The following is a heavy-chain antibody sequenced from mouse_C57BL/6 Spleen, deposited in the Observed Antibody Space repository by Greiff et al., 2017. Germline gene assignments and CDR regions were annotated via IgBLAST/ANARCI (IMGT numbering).Heavy chain of an antibody. D-gene: IGHD1-1*01. CDR3: ARPGYYGSRYFDV. CDR2: ISNGGGST. J-gene: IGHJ1*03. CDR1: GFTFSDYY. V-gene: IGHV5-12*01. Sequence: EVKLVESGGGLVQPGGSLKLSCAASGFTFSDYYMYWVRQTPEKRLEWVAYISNGGGSTYYPDTVKGRFTISRDNAKNTLYLQMSRLKSEDTAMYYCARPGYYGSRYFDVWGTGTTVTVSS.